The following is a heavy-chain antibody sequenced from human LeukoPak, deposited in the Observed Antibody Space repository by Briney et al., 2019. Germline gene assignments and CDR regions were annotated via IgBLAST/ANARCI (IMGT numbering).Heavy chain of an antibody. CDR1: GGSISSYY. V-gene: IGHV4-59*01. CDR3: ASQSSELVLDY. J-gene: IGHJ4*02. D-gene: IGHD6-13*01. Sequence: SETLSLTCTVSGGSISSYYWSWIRQPPGKGLEWIGYIYYGGSTNYNPSLKSRVTISVDTSKKQFSMNLSSVTAADTAVYYCASQSSELVLDYWGQGTLVTVSS. CDR2: IYYGGST.